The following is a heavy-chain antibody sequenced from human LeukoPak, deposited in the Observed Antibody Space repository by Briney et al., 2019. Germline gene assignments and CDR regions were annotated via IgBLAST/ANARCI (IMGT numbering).Heavy chain of an antibody. CDR3: ARETADLGRSLDY. CDR1: GGSISSYF. V-gene: IGHV4-4*07. CDR2: IYTSGIT. J-gene: IGHJ4*02. Sequence: PSETLSLTCTVSGGSISSYFWGWIRQPAGKGLEWIGRIYTSGITNCNPSLKSRVTMSVDTSKNQFSLNLSSVTAADTAVYYCARETADLGRSLDYWGQGTLVTVSS. D-gene: IGHD1-1*01.